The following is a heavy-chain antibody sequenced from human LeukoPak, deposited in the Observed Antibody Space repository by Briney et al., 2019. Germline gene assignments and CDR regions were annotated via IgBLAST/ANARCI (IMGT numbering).Heavy chain of an antibody. D-gene: IGHD3-22*01. V-gene: IGHV4-4*07. CDR1: GGSISSYY. CDR2: IYTSGST. Sequence: PSETLSLTCTVSGGSISSYYWSWIRQPVGKGLEWIGRIYTSGSTNYNPSLKSRVTMSVDTSKNQFSLKLSSVTAADTAVYYCARYYYDSSGYYKNWFDPWGQGTLVTVSS. CDR3: ARYYYDSSGYYKNWFDP. J-gene: IGHJ5*02.